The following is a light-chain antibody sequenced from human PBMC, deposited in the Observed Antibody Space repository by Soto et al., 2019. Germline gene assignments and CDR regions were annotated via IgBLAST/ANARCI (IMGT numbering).Light chain of an antibody. CDR3: AAWDDSLNVVT. J-gene: IGLJ2*01. Sequence: QSALTQPPSVSGTPGQRVTISCSGSTSNIGGNTVNWYQQLPGTAPKLLIYSNNQRPSGVPDRFSGSKSGTSASLAISRLQSEDEAAYYCAAWDDSLNVVTFGGGTKLTVL. CDR2: SNN. CDR1: TSNIGGNT. V-gene: IGLV1-44*01.